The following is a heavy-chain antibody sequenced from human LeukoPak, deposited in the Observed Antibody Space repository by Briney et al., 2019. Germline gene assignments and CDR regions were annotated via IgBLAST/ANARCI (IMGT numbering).Heavy chain of an antibody. J-gene: IGHJ6*03. V-gene: IGHV4-61*08. CDR1: GGSISSGDYY. CDR2: IYYSGST. D-gene: IGHD3-3*01. Sequence: SQTLSLTCTVSGGSISSGDYYWSWIRQPPGKGLEWIGYIYYSGSTNYNPSLKSRVTISVDTSKNQFSLKLSSVTAADTAVYYCARNDFWSGSPYYYYYYMDVWGKGTTVTVSS. CDR3: ARNDFWSGSPYYYYYYMDV.